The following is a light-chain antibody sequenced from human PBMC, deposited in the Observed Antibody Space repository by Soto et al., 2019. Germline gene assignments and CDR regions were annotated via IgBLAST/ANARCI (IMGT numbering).Light chain of an antibody. CDR3: QQLNSYPPT. Sequence: DIQMTQSPFSLSASVGDRVTITCRASQSISSYLAWYQQKPGKAPKLLIYAASTLQSGVPSRFSGSGSGTEFTLTISSLQPQDFSTYYCQQLNSYPPTFGQGTRLEIK. CDR2: AAS. V-gene: IGKV1-9*01. J-gene: IGKJ5*01. CDR1: QSISSY.